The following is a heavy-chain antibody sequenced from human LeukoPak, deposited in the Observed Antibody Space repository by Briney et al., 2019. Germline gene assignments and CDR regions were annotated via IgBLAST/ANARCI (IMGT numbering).Heavy chain of an antibody. J-gene: IGHJ6*04. CDR2: ISSSSSYI. CDR3: ATEGTYYYGMDV. Sequence: PEGSLRLSCAASGFTFSSYSMNWVRQAPGKGLEWVSSISSSSSYIYYADSVKGRFTISRDNAKNSLYLQMNSLRAEDTAVYYCATEGTYYYGMDVWGKGTTVTVSS. CDR1: GFTFSSYS. V-gene: IGHV3-21*01. D-gene: IGHD3-10*01.